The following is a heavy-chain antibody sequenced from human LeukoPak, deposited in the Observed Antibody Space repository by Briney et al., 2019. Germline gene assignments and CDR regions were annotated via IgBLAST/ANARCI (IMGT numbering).Heavy chain of an antibody. V-gene: IGHV3-7*01. Sequence: ETLSLTCTVSGGSITSYYWSWIRQPPGRGLEWVANIKDDGSEKYYVDSVKGRFTISRDNAKNSLYLQMNSLSAEDTAVYFCTNWGDTWGLDFWGQGILVSVSS. CDR3: TNWGDTWGLDF. D-gene: IGHD7-27*01. CDR1: GGSITSYY. J-gene: IGHJ4*02. CDR2: IKDDGSEK.